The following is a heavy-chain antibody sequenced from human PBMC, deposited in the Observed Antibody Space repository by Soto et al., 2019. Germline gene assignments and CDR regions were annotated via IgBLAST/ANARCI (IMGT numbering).Heavy chain of an antibody. D-gene: IGHD1-7*01. V-gene: IGHV3-23*01. Sequence: GGSLRLSCAASGFTFSVSAMSWVRQAPGKGLEHVASITRSGSEAFYGDSVRGRFSISRDDSKNTLYLQMDSLRPEDTAQYYCAGWNYDYWGQGTQVTVSS. J-gene: IGHJ4*02. CDR2: ITRSGSEA. CDR3: AGWNYDY. CDR1: GFTFSVSA.